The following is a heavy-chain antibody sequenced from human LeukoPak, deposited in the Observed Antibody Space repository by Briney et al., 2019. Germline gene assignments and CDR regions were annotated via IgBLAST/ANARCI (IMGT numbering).Heavy chain of an antibody. V-gene: IGHV1-2*02. J-gene: IGHJ4*02. CDR2: INPNSGGT. Sequence: ASVKVSCKASGYTFTVYYIHWVRQAPGQGLEWMGWINPNSGGTNYAQKFQGRVTMTRDTSISTAYMELSRLRSDDTAVYYCARVLFSSSWFLPFDYWGQGTLVTVSS. CDR3: ARVLFSSSWFLPFDY. CDR1: GYTFTVYY. D-gene: IGHD6-13*01.